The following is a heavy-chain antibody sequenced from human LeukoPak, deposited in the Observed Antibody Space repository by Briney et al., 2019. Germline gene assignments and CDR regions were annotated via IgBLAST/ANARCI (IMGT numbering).Heavy chain of an antibody. Sequence: SETLSLTCTVSGGSISSYYWSWIRQPPGKGLEWIGYIYYSGSTNYNPSLKSPVTISVDTSKNQFSLKLSFVTAADTSVYYCARWAGSDYDFWSGYYRRGFDYWGQGTLVTVSS. CDR1: GGSISSYY. CDR2: IYYSGST. CDR3: ARWAGSDYDFWSGYYRRGFDY. V-gene: IGHV4-59*08. D-gene: IGHD3-3*01. J-gene: IGHJ4*02.